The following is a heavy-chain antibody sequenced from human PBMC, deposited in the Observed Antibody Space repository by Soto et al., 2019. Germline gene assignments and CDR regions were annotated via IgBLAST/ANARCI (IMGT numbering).Heavy chain of an antibody. J-gene: IGHJ4*02. Sequence: SETLSLTCTVSGGSISSYYWSWIRQPPGKGLEWIGYIYYSGSAKYNPSLKSRVTMSLDTSKNQFSLKLNSVTAADTAVYYCARLMATVTFDYWGQGTLVTVSS. CDR2: IYYSGSA. D-gene: IGHD4-17*01. V-gene: IGHV4-59*08. CDR1: GGSISSYY. CDR3: ARLMATVTFDY.